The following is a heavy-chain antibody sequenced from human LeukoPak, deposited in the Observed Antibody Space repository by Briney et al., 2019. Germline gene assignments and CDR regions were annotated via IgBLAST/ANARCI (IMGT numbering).Heavy chain of an antibody. V-gene: IGHV3-74*03. CDR2: INSDGSGT. CDR3: TRASQTHWFDP. CDR1: GLTYSSYW. J-gene: IGHJ5*02. Sequence: PGGSLRLSCAASGLTYSSYWMHWVRQAPGKGLVWVSSINSDGSGTMYADSVKGRFTISRDNAKNILYLQMNSLRAEDTAMYYCTRASQTHWFDPWGQGTLVTVSS.